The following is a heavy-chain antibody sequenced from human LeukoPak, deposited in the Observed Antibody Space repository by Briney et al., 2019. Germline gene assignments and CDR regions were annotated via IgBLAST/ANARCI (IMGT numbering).Heavy chain of an antibody. J-gene: IGHJ4*02. CDR3: ARGSGRITGTTRFDY. V-gene: IGHV4-59*01. CDR2: IYYSGST. CDR1: GGSISSYY. D-gene: IGHD1-20*01. Sequence: SETLSLTCTVSGGSISSYYWSWIRQPPGKGLEWIGYIYYSGSTNYNPSLKSRVTISVDTSKNQFSLKLSSVTAADTAVYYCARGSGRITGTTRFDYWGQGTLVTVSS.